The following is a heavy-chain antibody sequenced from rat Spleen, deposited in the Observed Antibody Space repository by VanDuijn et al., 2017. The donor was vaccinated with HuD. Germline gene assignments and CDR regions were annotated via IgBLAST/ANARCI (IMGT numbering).Heavy chain of an antibody. CDR2: ITYDGSIT. CDR1: GFTFSDYN. CDR3: ARPDYGYPFAY. D-gene: IGHD1-7*01. J-gene: IGHJ3*01. Sequence: EVQLVESGGGLVQPGRSLTLSCAASGFTFSDYNMAWVRQAPKKGLEWVAHITYDGSITYYRDSVKGRFTISRDNAKSTLYLQMDSLRSEDTATYYCARPDYGYPFAYWGQGTLVTVSS. V-gene: IGHV5-7*01.